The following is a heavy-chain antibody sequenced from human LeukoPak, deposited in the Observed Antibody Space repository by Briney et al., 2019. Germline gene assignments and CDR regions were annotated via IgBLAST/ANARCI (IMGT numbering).Heavy chain of an antibody. CDR2: INPNSGGT. Sequence: VKVSCKASGYTFTGYYMHWVRQAPGQGLEWMGWINPNSGGTNYAQKFQGRVTMTRDTSISTAYMELSRLRSDDTAVYYCARVDGYCSSTSCYLSYWGQGTLVTVSS. CDR3: ARVDGYCSSTSCYLSY. V-gene: IGHV1-2*02. CDR1: GYTFTGYY. J-gene: IGHJ4*02. D-gene: IGHD2-2*01.